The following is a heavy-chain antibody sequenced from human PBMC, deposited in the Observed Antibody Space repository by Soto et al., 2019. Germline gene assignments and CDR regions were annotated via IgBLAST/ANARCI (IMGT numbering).Heavy chain of an antibody. D-gene: IGHD6-13*01. J-gene: IGHJ6*02. CDR1: GFTFSSYS. Sequence: PGGSLRLSCAASGFTFSSYSMNWVRQAPGKGLEWVSYISSSSSTIYYADSVKGRFTISRDNAKNSLYLQMNSLRDEDTAVYYCASPSYSSSWYYYGMDVWGQGTTVTVSS. CDR3: ASPSYSSSWYYYGMDV. V-gene: IGHV3-48*02. CDR2: ISSSSSTI.